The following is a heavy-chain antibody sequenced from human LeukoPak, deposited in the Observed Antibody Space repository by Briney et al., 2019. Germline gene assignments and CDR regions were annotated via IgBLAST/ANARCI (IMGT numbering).Heavy chain of an antibody. J-gene: IGHJ4*02. D-gene: IGHD3-22*01. Sequence: SETLSLTRTVSGGSISSSSYYWGWIRQPPGKGLEWIGSIYYSGSAYYNPSLKSRVTISVDTSNNQFSLKLSSVTAADTAVYYCARHLTYYYDSSGYYFDYWGQGTLVTVSS. CDR2: IYYSGSA. V-gene: IGHV4-39*01. CDR3: ARHLTYYYDSSGYYFDY. CDR1: GGSISSSSYY.